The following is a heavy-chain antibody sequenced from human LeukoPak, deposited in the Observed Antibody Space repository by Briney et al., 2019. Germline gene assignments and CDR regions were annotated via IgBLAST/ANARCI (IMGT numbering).Heavy chain of an antibody. J-gene: IGHJ4*02. V-gene: IGHV3-53*01. CDR3: ARALRTPPYYFDY. D-gene: IGHD2-15*01. Sequence: GGSLRLYCAASGFTVSSDYMSWVRQAPGQGLEWVSVIYSGVSAYYADSVKGRFTISRDNSKNTLYLQMSSLRAEDTAVYYCARALRTPPYYFDYWGQGTLVTVSS. CDR2: IYSGVSA. CDR1: GFTVSSDY.